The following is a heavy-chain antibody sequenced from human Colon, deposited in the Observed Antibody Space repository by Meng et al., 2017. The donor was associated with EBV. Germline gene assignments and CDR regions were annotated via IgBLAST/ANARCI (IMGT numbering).Heavy chain of an antibody. CDR1: GGSISSVYW. V-gene: IGHV4-4*02. CDR2: IYHSGST. D-gene: IGHD5-18*01. CDR3: ARGGYYSFDY. Sequence: QVQVQESGPGLLPPSDTMSPSCAVSGGSISSVYWWTWVRQSQGKGLEWIGEIYHSGSTNYNPSLKSRVTISVDKSKNQFSLKLTSVTAADTAVYYCARGGYYSFDYWGQRTLVTVSS. J-gene: IGHJ4*02.